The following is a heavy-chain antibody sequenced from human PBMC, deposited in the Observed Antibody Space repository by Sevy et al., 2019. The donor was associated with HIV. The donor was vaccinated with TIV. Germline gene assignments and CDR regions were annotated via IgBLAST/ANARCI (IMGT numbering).Heavy chain of an antibody. CDR3: ARQGGLVDRAFDY. CDR1: GVSISSSSYD. V-gene: IGHV4-39*01. Sequence: SETLSLTCTVSGVSISSSSYDRGWIRQAPGKGLEWIASFFFTGSTYYNPSLKSRVTISVDTSNNQFSLKLNSVTAADTALYYCARQGGLVDRAFDYWGQGTLVTVSS. D-gene: IGHD3-10*01. CDR2: FFFTGST. J-gene: IGHJ4*02.